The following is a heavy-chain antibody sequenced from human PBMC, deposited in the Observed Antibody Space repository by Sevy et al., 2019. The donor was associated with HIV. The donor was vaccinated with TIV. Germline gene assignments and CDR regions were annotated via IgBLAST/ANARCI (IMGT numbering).Heavy chain of an antibody. J-gene: IGHJ4*02. CDR1: GFTFSSYR. D-gene: IGHD3-10*01. CDR2: ISSTSAYI. V-gene: IGHV3-21*01. Sequence: EGSLRLSCAASGFTFSSYRMTWVRQAPGKALEWVSCISSTSAYINYADSVKGRFTISRDNAKNLLYLQMDSLRAEDTAVYYCARAVLEISTWRSDYWGQGTLVTVSS. CDR3: ARAVLEISTWRSDY.